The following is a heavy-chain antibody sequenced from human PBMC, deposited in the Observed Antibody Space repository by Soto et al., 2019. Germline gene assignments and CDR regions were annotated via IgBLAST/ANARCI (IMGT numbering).Heavy chain of an antibody. Sequence: GGSLRLSCVASGFTFSGNAMTWVRQAPGKGLHWVSGISAGGTTYYADSAKGRFTISRDNSKNTLYLQMNSLRADDTAVYYCAKDPLTRGWFDPWGQGTLVTVSS. CDR1: GFTFSGNA. J-gene: IGHJ5*02. V-gene: IGHV3-23*01. CDR2: ISAGGTT. CDR3: AKDPLTRGWFDP.